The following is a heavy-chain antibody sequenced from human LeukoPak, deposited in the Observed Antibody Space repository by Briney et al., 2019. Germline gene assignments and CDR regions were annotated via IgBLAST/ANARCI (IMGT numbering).Heavy chain of an antibody. V-gene: IGHV4-59*08. CDR2: IYYSGAA. D-gene: IGHD5-24*01. CDR3: ARGPVEMGAIREDNWLDP. CDR1: GASTSGPS. Sequence: SETLSLTCTVSGASTSGPSWNWIRQPPGKGLEWIGRIYYSGAANYNPSLKGRVTMSIDTSNNQFSLKLSSVTAADTSVYYCARGPVEMGAIREDNWLDPWGQGTLVTVSS. J-gene: IGHJ5*02.